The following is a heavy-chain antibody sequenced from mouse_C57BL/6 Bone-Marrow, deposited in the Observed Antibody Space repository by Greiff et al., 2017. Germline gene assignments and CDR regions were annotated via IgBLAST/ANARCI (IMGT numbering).Heavy chain of an antibody. V-gene: IGHV1-15*01. Sequence: VQLQQSGAELVRPGASVTLSCKASGYTFTDYEMHWVKQTPVHGLEWIGAIDPETGGTAYNQKFKGKAILTADKSSSTAYMELRSLTSEDSAVYYCTRRTTDYFDYWGQGTTLTVSS. CDR2: IDPETGGT. D-gene: IGHD1-1*01. CDR3: TRRTTDYFDY. J-gene: IGHJ2*01. CDR1: GYTFTDYE.